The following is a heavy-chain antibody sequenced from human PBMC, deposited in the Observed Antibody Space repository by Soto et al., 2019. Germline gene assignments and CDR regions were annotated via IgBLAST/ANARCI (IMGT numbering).Heavy chain of an antibody. CDR1: GFTFSSYA. V-gene: IGHV3-23*01. D-gene: IGHD3-10*01. CDR2: ISGSGGST. Sequence: PGGSLRLSCAASGFTFSSYAMSWVRQAPGEGLEWVSAISGSGGSTYYADSVKGRFTISRDNSKNTLYLQMNSLRAEDTAVYYCAKAYGSGSYPSTLCLGYWGQGTLVTVSS. CDR3: AKAYGSGSYPSTLCLGY. J-gene: IGHJ4*02.